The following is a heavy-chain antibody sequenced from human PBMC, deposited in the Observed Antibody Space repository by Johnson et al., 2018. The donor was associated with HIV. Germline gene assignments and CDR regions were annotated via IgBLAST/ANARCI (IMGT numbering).Heavy chain of an antibody. J-gene: IGHJ3*02. Sequence: VQLVESGGVLVQPGGSLRLSCAASGFTFSSYWMSWVRQAPGKGLEWEANIKQDGSEKYYVDSVKGRFTISRDNAKNSLYLQMNSLRAEDTAVYYCARETGDPVVPAARDAFDIWGQGTMVTVSS. CDR2: IKQDGSEK. CDR3: ARETGDPVVPAARDAFDI. D-gene: IGHD2-2*01. V-gene: IGHV3-7*01. CDR1: GFTFSSYW.